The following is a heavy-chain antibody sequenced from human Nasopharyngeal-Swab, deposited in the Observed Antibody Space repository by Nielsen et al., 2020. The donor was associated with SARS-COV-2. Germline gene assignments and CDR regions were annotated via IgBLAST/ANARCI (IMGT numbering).Heavy chain of an antibody. V-gene: IGHV3-13*01. J-gene: IGHJ4*02. CDR2: IGTAGDT. Sequence: GGSLRLSCAASGLTVSSYDMHWVRQATGKGLEWVSAIGTAGDTYYPGSVKGRFTISRENAKNSFYLQMNSLRAEDTAVYYCASGTVPLLHYWGQGTLVTVSS. CDR3: ASGTVPLLHY. CDR1: GLTVSSYD. D-gene: IGHD1-1*01.